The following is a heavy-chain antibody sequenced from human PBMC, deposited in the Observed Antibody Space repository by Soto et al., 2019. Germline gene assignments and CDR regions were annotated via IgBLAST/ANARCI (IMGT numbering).Heavy chain of an antibody. CDR2: IYYSGST. CDR1: GGSISSYY. Sequence: PSETLSLTCTVSGGSISSYYWSWIRQPPGKGLEWIGYIYYSGSTNYNPSLKSRVTISVDTSKNQFSLKLSSVTAADTAVYYCARLFRGYRHYGDYQGHYYYYMDVWGKGTTVTVSS. J-gene: IGHJ6*03. D-gene: IGHD4-17*01. CDR3: ARLFRGYRHYGDYQGHYYYYMDV. V-gene: IGHV4-59*08.